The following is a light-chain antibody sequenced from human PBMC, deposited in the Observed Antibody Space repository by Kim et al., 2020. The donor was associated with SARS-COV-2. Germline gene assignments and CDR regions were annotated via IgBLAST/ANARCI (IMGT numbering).Light chain of an antibody. CDR2: YDS. CDR1: NIGSKS. CDR3: QVWDSTIDHRVV. V-gene: IGLV3-21*04. J-gene: IGLJ3*02. Sequence: PGKTASISWGGNNIGSKSVHWCQQKPGQAPVLVIAYDSDRPSGIPERFSGSNSGNTATLTIRRVEAGDEADYYCQVWDSTIDHRVVFGGGTQLTVL.